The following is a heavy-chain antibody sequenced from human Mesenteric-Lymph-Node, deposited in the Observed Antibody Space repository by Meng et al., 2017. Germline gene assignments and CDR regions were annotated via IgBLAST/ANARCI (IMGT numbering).Heavy chain of an antibody. CDR2: INEDGSTT. D-gene: IGHD7-27*01. CDR1: GFTFSSSW. Sequence: EGRLVEAGGDFVRPGGSLGLSCAASGFTFSSSWMHWVRQAPGKGLVWVSRINEDGSTTSYADSVKGRFTISRDNAKNTLYLEMNSLRAEDTAVYYCAGNWGSDYWGQGTLVTVSS. CDR3: AGNWGSDY. J-gene: IGHJ4*02. V-gene: IGHV3-74*01.